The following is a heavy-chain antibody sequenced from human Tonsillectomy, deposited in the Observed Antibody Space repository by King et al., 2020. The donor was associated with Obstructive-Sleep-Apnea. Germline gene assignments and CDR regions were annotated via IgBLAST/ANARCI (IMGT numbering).Heavy chain of an antibody. CDR3: AKDRETVRGVPFDY. D-gene: IGHD3-10*01. J-gene: IGHJ4*02. CDR1: GFTFSSYA. CDR2: ITGSGGST. V-gene: IGHV3-23*04. Sequence: VQLVESGGGLVQPGGSLRLSCAASGFTFSSYAMRWVRQAPGKGLEWVSAITGSGGSTYYADSVKGRFTISRDTSKNTLYLQMNRLRAEDTAVYYCAKDRETVRGVPFDYWGQGTLVPVSS.